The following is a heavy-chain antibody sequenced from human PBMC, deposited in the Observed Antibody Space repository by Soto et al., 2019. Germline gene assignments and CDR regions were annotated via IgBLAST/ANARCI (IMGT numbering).Heavy chain of an antibody. CDR2: INPNSGGT. V-gene: IGHV1-2*04. CDR3: AKGLDSIAARPSRGKNAFDI. J-gene: IGHJ3*02. CDR1: GYTFTGYY. Sequence: QVQLVQSGAEVKKPGASVKVSCKASGYTFTGYYMHWVRQAPGQGLEWMGWINPNSGGTNYAQKVQGWVTMTRDTSISTAYMELSRLRSDDTAVYYCAKGLDSIAARPSRGKNAFDIWGQGTMVTVSS. D-gene: IGHD6-6*01.